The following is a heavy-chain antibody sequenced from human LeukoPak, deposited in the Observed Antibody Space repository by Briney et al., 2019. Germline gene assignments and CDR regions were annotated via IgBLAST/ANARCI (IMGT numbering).Heavy chain of an antibody. Sequence: GGSLRLSCAASGFTFSSYAMSWVRQAPGKGLEWVSGISNSGGSTYYADSVKGRFTISRDNSKNTLYLQMNSLRAEDTAVYYCAEYYYYDSSGFQQYDFDYWGQGTLVTVPS. CDR3: AEYYYYDSSGFQQYDFDY. J-gene: IGHJ4*02. V-gene: IGHV3-23*01. CDR2: ISNSGGST. D-gene: IGHD3-22*01. CDR1: GFTFSSYA.